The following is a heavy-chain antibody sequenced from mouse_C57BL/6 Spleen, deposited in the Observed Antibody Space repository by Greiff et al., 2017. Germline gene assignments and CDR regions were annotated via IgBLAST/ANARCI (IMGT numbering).Heavy chain of an antibody. V-gene: IGHV1-80*01. Sequence: VQLKQSGAELVKPGASVKISCKASGYAFSSYWMNWVKQRPGKGLEWIGQIYPGDGDTNYNGKFKGKATLTADKSSSTAYMQLSSLTSEDSAVYFCARWWVVGHYYAMSYWGQGTSVTVSA. J-gene: IGHJ4*01. D-gene: IGHD1-1*01. CDR1: GYAFSSYW. CDR2: IYPGDGDT. CDR3: ARWWVVGHYYAMSY.